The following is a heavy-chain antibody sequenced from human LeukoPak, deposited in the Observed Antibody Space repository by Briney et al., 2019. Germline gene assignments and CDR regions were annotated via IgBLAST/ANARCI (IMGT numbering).Heavy chain of an antibody. CDR1: GGSISSSSDH. D-gene: IGHD2-21*01. CDR3: AREYSRSVVAGSRPDL. CDR2: MYYRGTT. J-gene: IGHJ4*02. Sequence: SETLSLTCRVSGGSISSSSDHWGWIRQSPGKGLEWIGSMYYRGTTYENSSLKSRLTLSIDTSNNQFSLKLTSVTAADTAVYFCAREYSRSVVAGSRPDLWGQGLLVTVSS. V-gene: IGHV4-39*02.